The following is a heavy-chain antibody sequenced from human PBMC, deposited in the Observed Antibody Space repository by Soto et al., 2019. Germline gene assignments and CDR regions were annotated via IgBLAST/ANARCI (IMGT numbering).Heavy chain of an antibody. CDR1: GYSFITYD. V-gene: IGHV1-8*01. Sequence: QVQLVQSGAEVKKPGASVKVSCKASGYSFITYDINWVRQAPGQGLEWMGWMNPYNGNAGYAQKFQGRVTMTRNTSLSTAYMELSSLRSNDTAVYFCARRKERSGPHYFDSWGQGTLVTVSS. D-gene: IGHD1-1*01. J-gene: IGHJ4*02. CDR3: ARRKERSGPHYFDS. CDR2: MNPYNGNA.